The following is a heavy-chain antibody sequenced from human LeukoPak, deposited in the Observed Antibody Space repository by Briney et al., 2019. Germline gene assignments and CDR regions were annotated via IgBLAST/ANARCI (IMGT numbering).Heavy chain of an antibody. CDR1: GFAFSSYD. V-gene: IGHV3-21*01. CDR2: ISSTSTYR. J-gene: IGHJ4*02. Sequence: NPGGCLRLSCTASGFAFSSYDMTWVRQAPGKGLGYVSSISSTSTYRFSADSVRGRFTISRDNAENSLFLQMNSLRGEDTAVYYCARIGPGTDVYNSFDYWGQGTLVTVSS. D-gene: IGHD5-24*01. CDR3: ARIGPGTDVYNSFDY.